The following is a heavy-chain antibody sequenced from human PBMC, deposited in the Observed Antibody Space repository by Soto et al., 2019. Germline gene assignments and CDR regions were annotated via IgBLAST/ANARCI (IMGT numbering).Heavy chain of an antibody. CDR1: GFMFNDYA. J-gene: IGHJ4*02. Sequence: GGSLRLSCAASGFMFNDYAISWVRQAPGKGLEWVSGISASGGRTYYADSVKGRLSVSRDNSNNTVFLQINRLRDEDTTMYYCARGSSTTPTSYGYLAYWGQGTLVTVSS. V-gene: IGHV3-23*01. CDR2: ISASGGRT. D-gene: IGHD4-17*01. CDR3: ARGSSTTPTSYGYLAY.